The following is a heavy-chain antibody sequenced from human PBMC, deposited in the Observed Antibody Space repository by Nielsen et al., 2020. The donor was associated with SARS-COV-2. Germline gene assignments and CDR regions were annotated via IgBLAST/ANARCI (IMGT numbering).Heavy chain of an antibody. CDR3: ARSIAAPGDAFDI. CDR2: ISSSSSYI. V-gene: IGHV3-21*01. D-gene: IGHD6-6*01. J-gene: IGHJ3*02. Sequence: VRQAPGKGLEWVSSISSSSSYIYYADSVKGRFTIPRDNAKNSLYLQMNSLRAEDTAVYYCARSIAAPGDAFDIWGQGTMVTVSS.